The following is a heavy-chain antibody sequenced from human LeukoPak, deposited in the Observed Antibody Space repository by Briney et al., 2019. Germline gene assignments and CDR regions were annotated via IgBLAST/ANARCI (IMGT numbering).Heavy chain of an antibody. Sequence: PSETLSLTCSVSGYSISSGFYWGWIWQPPGKGLEWIGSIFHSGSTYYNSSLKSRVTISVDTSKNQFSLKLSSVTAADTAVYYCARDRGWSNYYYYYMDVWGKGTTVTISS. V-gene: IGHV4-38-2*02. CDR2: IFHSGST. D-gene: IGHD1-26*01. CDR3: ARDRGWSNYYYYYMDV. J-gene: IGHJ6*03. CDR1: GYSISSGFY.